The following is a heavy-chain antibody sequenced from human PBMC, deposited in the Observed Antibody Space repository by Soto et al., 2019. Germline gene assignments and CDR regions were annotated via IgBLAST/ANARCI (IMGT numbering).Heavy chain of an antibody. V-gene: IGHV1-46*01. CDR3: AIHRWELGPPEY. CDR1: GYTFTSYY. J-gene: IGHJ4*02. Sequence: ASVKVSCKASGYTFTSYYMHWVRQAPGQGLEWMGIIIPIFGTANYAQKFQGRVTITADNSRKTLYLQMNSLRAEDTALYYCAIHRWELGPPEYWGQGTLVTVSS. CDR2: IIPIFGTA. D-gene: IGHD1-26*01.